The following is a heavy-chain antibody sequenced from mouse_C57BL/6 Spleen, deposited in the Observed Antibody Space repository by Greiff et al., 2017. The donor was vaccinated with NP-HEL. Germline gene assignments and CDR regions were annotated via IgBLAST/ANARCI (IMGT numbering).Heavy chain of an antibody. Sequence: EVKVVESEGGLVQPGSSMKLSCTASGFTFSDYYMAWVRQVPEKGLEWVANINYDGSSTYYLDSLKSRFIISRDNAKNILYLQMSSLKSEDTATYYCARDDTTVPFAYWGQGTLVTVSA. CDR1: GFTFSDYY. D-gene: IGHD1-1*01. J-gene: IGHJ3*01. V-gene: IGHV5-16*01. CDR2: INYDGSST. CDR3: ARDDTTVPFAY.